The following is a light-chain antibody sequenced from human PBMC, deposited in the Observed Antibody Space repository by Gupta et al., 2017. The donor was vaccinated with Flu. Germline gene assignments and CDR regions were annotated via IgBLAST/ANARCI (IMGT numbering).Light chain of an antibody. CDR3: CSYAGSNTFGV. Sequence: SALTQPRPVSGSTGHSVTIPCTGSSSDVGGYNYVSWYQQYPGKAPKLMIYEVTKRPSGVPDRFSGSKSGNTASLTISGLQAEDEADYYCCSYAGSNTFGVFGGGTKLTVL. J-gene: IGLJ3*02. V-gene: IGLV2-11*01. CDR1: SSDVGGYNY. CDR2: EVT.